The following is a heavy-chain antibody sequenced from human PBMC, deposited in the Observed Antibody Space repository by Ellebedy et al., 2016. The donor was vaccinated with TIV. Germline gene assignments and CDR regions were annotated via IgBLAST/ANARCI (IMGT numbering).Heavy chain of an antibody. CDR1: GYSFSNYG. J-gene: IGHJ4*02. V-gene: IGHV1-18*01. Sequence: ASVKVSCKASGYSFSNYGIGWVRQAPGQGLEWVGWVSPYNGNTNYAQRVQGRSTLTTGTATSTAFMELRSLTSDDTAVYYCARTRTSNSGELAYWGQGTLVIVSS. CDR2: VSPYNGNT. D-gene: IGHD1-26*01. CDR3: ARTRTSNSGELAY.